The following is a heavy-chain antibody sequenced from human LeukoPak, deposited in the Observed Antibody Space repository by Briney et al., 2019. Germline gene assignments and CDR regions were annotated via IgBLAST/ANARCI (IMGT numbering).Heavy chain of an antibody. Sequence: ASVKVSCKASGYTFSSYAIHWVRQAPGQRLEWMGWINAGTGNRKYSQKFQGRVTITRDTSANTAYMELSSPTSEDTALYYCARFDTTLGFDFWGQGTLVTVSS. V-gene: IGHV1-3*01. J-gene: IGHJ4*02. CDR3: ARFDTTLGFDF. D-gene: IGHD1-14*01. CDR2: INAGTGNR. CDR1: GYTFSSYA.